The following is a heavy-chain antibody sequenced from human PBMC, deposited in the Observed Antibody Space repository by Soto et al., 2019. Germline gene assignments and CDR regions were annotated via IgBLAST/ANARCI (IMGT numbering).Heavy chain of an antibody. CDR1: GYTFINYY. D-gene: IGHD6-19*01. J-gene: IGHJ3*02. V-gene: IGHV1-46*01. CDR2: INPNGGST. Sequence: ASVKVSCKASGYTFINYYMHWVRQAPGQGLEWMGIINPNGGSTTYAQKFQGRVTLTRDTSTNTVNMELSSLRSEDTAAYYCARERWLVRRNDPFDIWGQGTMVTVSS. CDR3: ARERWLVRRNDPFDI.